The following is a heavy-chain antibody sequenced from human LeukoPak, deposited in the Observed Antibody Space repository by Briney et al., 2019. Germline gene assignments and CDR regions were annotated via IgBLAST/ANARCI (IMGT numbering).Heavy chain of an antibody. CDR2: IKQDGSEK. V-gene: IGHV3-7*01. CDR1: GFPFSTYW. Sequence: PGGSLRLSCAASGFPFSTYWMSWVRQAPGKGLEWVANIKQDGSEKYYLDSVKGRFTISRDNAKNSLYLQTNSLRAEDTAVYYCARDSDDSYDKIDYWGQGTLVTVSS. J-gene: IGHJ4*02. CDR3: ARDSDDSYDKIDY. D-gene: IGHD1-1*01.